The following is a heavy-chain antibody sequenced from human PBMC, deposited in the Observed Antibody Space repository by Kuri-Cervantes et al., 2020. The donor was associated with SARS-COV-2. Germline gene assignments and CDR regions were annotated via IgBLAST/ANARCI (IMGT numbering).Heavy chain of an antibody. Sequence: GGSLRLSCAAPGFTFSSYGMHGVRQAPGKGLEWVAVISYDGSNKYYADSVKGRFTISRDNSKNTLYLQMNSLRAEDTAVYYCARDYGGYYGDDAFDIWGQGTMVTVSS. D-gene: IGHD4-23*01. J-gene: IGHJ3*02. CDR1: GFTFSSYG. CDR2: ISYDGSNK. CDR3: ARDYGGYYGDDAFDI. V-gene: IGHV3-33*05.